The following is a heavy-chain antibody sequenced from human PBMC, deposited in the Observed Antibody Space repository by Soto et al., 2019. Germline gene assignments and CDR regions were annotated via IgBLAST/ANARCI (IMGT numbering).Heavy chain of an antibody. CDR3: ARAAFRSGYYGYYYGMDV. CDR1: GGTFSTHA. D-gene: IGHD3-3*01. CDR2: IIPTLGTP. J-gene: IGHJ6*02. V-gene: IGHV1-69*01. Sequence: QVQLVQSGAEVKKPGSSVKVSCKASGGTFSTHAISWVRQAPGQGLEWMGGIIPTLGTPNYAQTFQGTVTVTADEYTSTAYMELSRLTSEDTAVYYCARAAFRSGYYGYYYGMDVWGQGTAVNV.